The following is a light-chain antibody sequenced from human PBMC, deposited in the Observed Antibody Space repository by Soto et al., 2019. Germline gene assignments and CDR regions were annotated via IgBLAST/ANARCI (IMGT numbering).Light chain of an antibody. CDR2: KAS. CDR1: QSISSW. Sequence: DLQMTQSPSTLSASVGDRVTITCQASQSISSWVAWYQQKPGKAPKLMIYKASSLESGVPSRFSGSGSGTEFTLTISSLQPDDFATYYCQQYDSYLTFGGGTKVEIK. CDR3: QQYDSYLT. V-gene: IGKV1-5*03. J-gene: IGKJ4*01.